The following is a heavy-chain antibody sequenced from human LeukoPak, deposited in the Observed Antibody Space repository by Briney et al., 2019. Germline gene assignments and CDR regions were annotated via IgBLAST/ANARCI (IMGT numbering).Heavy chain of an antibody. CDR2: ISNSGGST. CDR3: AKETSSSFDY. D-gene: IGHD6-6*01. V-gene: IGHV3-23*01. J-gene: IGHJ4*02. CDR1: GFTFSSYA. Sequence: PGGSLRLSCAASGFTFSSYAMNWVRQAPGKGLEWVSGISNSGGSTYYADSVKGRFTISRDNSKNTLSLQMHSLRAEDTAVYYCAKETSSSFDYWGQGTLVTVSS.